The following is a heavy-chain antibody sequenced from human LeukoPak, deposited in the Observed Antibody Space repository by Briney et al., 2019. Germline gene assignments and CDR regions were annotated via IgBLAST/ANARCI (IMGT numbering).Heavy chain of an antibody. CDR1: GFTFSSYG. J-gene: IGHJ4*02. CDR3: AREGVAARRGYFDY. CDR2: ISYDGSNK. D-gene: IGHD6-6*01. V-gene: IGHV3-30*19. Sequence: PGGSLRLSCAASGFTFSSYGMHWVRQAPGKGLEWVAVISYDGSNKYYADSVKGRFTISRDNSKNTLYLQMNSLRAEDTAVYYCAREGVAARRGYFDYWGQGTLVTVSS.